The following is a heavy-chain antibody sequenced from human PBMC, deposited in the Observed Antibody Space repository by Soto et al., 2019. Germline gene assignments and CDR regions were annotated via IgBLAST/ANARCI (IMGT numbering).Heavy chain of an antibody. Sequence: ASVKVSCKASGYTFTGYYMHWVRQAPGQGLEWMGWINPNSGGTNYAQKFQGRVTMTRDTSISTAYMELSRLRSDDTAVYYCARDSANSVYVYREWMDVWGQGTTVTVSS. CDR3: ARDSANSVYVYREWMDV. CDR2: INPNSGGT. D-gene: IGHD5-12*01. J-gene: IGHJ6*02. CDR1: GYTFTGYY. V-gene: IGHV1-2*02.